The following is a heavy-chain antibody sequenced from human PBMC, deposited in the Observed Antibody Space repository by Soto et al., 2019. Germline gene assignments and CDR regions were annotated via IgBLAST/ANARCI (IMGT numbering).Heavy chain of an antibody. D-gene: IGHD5-12*01. CDR2: LSGSGVNA. V-gene: IGHV3-23*01. Sequence: PGGSLRLSCAASGFTFSSYAMTWVRQAPGKGLEYVSTLSGSGVNAYYADSVKGRFTISRDNSKSTLYLQMNSLRVEDTAVYFCAKDRSVNSGYGRLDDWGQGTQVTGSS. J-gene: IGHJ4*02. CDR1: GFTFSSYA. CDR3: AKDRSVNSGYGRLDD.